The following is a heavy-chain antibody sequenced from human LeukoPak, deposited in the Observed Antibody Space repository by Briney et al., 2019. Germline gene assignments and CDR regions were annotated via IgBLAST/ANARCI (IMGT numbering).Heavy chain of an antibody. CDR2: ISSSSSYI. CDR1: GFTLSSYG. Sequence: GGSLRLSCTASGFTLSSYGMNWVRQAPGKGLEWVSSISSSSSYIYYADSVKGRFTISRDNAKNSLYLQMNSLRAEDTAVYSCARDHAMVREHFDYWGQGTLVTVSS. V-gene: IGHV3-21*01. CDR3: ARDHAMVREHFDY. D-gene: IGHD3-10*01. J-gene: IGHJ4*02.